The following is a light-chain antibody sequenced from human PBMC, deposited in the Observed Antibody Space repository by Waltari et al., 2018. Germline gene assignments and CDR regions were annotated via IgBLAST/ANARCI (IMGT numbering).Light chain of an antibody. CDR2: KVS. J-gene: IGKJ1*01. Sequence: DRVMTQSPLPLPVTLGQPASIPCSSTQRLLNSDGNTYLNWYQQRPGQSPRRLIYKVSRRGAGVPDRLCVSGSGTNFTMMISRVEAEDVGVYDCMQGTQWPPWTFGQGTKVEIK. V-gene: IGKV2-30*01. CDR1: QRLLNSDGNTY. CDR3: MQGTQWPPWT.